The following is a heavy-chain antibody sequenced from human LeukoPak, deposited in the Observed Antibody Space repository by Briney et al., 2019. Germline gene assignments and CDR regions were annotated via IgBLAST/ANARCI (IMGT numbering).Heavy chain of an antibody. CDR1: GGTFSSYA. Sequence: SVKVSCKASGGTFSSYAISWVRQAPGQGLEWMGGIVPIFGTANYAQKFQGRVTITADESTSTAYMELSSLRSEDTAVYYCARDSSGWYTSLGYWGQGTLVTVSS. D-gene: IGHD6-19*01. J-gene: IGHJ4*02. V-gene: IGHV1-69*01. CDR2: IVPIFGTA. CDR3: ARDSSGWYTSLGY.